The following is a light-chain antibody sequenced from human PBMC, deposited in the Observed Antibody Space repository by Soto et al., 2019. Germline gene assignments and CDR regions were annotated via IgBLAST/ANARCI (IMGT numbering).Light chain of an antibody. Sequence: EIVMTQSPATLSVSPGERATLSCRASQSVSSNLAWYQQKPGQAPRLLIYGASTRATGIPARFSGSGSGTEFTLTITSLQSEDFAVYYCQQYNYWPPGDFGGGTKVDIK. CDR2: GAS. CDR1: QSVSSN. V-gene: IGKV3-15*01. CDR3: QQYNYWPPGD. J-gene: IGKJ4*01.